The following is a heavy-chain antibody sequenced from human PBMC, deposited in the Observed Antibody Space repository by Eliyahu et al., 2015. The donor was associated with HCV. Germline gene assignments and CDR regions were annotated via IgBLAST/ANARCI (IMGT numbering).Heavy chain of an antibody. CDR3: GESLGDSSGYYSYAY. J-gene: IGHJ4*02. V-gene: IGHV3-23*01. D-gene: IGHD3-22*01. Sequence: EVQLLESGGGLVQPGGXLXXSCXAXGFXFSXXALSWLRQGPGXGLGWVSAISASGGSTYYADSVKGRFTISRDNSKNTLYLQMNSLRAEDTAVYYCGESLGDSSGYYSYAYWGQGTLVTVSS. CDR1: GFXFSXXA. CDR2: ISASGGST.